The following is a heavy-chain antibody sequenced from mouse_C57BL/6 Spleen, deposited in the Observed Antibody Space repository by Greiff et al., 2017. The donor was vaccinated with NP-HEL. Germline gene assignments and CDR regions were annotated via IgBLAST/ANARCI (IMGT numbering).Heavy chain of an antibody. D-gene: IGHD2-4*01. Sequence: VQLQQSGPELVKPGASVKISCKASGYAFSSSWMNWVKQRPGKGLEWIGRIYPGDGDTNYNGKFKGKATLTADKSSSTAYMQLSSLTSEDSAVYFCARRGLYYDYDVRNYFDYWGQGTTLTVSS. J-gene: IGHJ2*01. CDR2: IYPGDGDT. CDR3: ARRGLYYDYDVRNYFDY. CDR1: GYAFSSSW. V-gene: IGHV1-82*01.